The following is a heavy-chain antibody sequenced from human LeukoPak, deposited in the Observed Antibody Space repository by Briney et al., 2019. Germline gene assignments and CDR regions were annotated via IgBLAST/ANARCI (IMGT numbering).Heavy chain of an antibody. Sequence: GASVKVSCKASGGTFSSYAINWVRQATGQGLEWMGWMNPISGNTGHAQKFQGRVTMTRDTSISTAYMELSSLRSEDTAVYYCARGPPIRGYRYGYDTGYYYSYSMDVWGKGTTVTISS. CDR1: GGTFSSYA. CDR2: MNPISGNT. J-gene: IGHJ6*03. CDR3: ARGPPIRGYRYGYDTGYYYSYSMDV. V-gene: IGHV1-8*02. D-gene: IGHD5-18*01.